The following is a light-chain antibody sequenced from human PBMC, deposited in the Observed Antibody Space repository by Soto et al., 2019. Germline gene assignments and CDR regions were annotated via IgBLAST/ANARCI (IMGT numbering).Light chain of an antibody. J-gene: IGLJ3*02. CDR3: VLYMGSGIWV. V-gene: IGLV8-61*01. CDR1: SGSVSTTYY. Sequence: QTVVTQEPSFSVSPGGTVTLTCGLSSGSVSTTYYPSWYQQTPGQVPRTLTYSTNTRSSGVPDRFSGSILGNKAALTITGAQADDESDYYCVLYMGSGIWVFGGGTKLTVL. CDR2: STN.